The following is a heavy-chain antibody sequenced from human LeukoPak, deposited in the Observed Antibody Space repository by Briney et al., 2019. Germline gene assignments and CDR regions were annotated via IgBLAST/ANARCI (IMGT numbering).Heavy chain of an antibody. J-gene: IGHJ4*02. V-gene: IGHV3-33*08. CDR1: GFTFSSYA. CDR3: GRDLRSGFIDY. CDR2: IWYDGSNA. Sequence: GGSLRLSCVASGFTFSSYAMAWVRQAPGKGLEWVAIIWYDGSNAYYADSVKGRFTVSRDSSKNTMYLQMNSLRAEDTAVYYCGRDLRSGFIDYWGQGTLVTVSS. D-gene: IGHD6-19*01.